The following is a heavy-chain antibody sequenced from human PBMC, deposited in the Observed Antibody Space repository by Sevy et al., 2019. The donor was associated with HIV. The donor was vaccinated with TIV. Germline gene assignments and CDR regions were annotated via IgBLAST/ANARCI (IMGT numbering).Heavy chain of an antibody. CDR1: GFTFSRYW. D-gene: IGHD5-12*01. Sequence: SCAASGFTFSRYWMSWVRQAPGKGLEWVANIKQDGSEKYYVDSVKGRFTISRDNAKKSLFLQMNSLRVEDTAVYYCARERDDSSGFGMDVWGQGTTVTVSS. CDR2: IKQDGSEK. CDR3: ARERDDSSGFGMDV. J-gene: IGHJ6*02. V-gene: IGHV3-7*01.